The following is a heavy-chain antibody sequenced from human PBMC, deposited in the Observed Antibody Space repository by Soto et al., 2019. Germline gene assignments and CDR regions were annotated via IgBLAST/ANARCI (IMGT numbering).Heavy chain of an antibody. D-gene: IGHD2-15*01. Sequence: TSETLSLTCTVSGDSIRSYYWSWIRQPPGKGLEWIGYIYYSGSTNYNPSLKSRVTISVDTSKNQFSLKLTSVTAADTAVYYCAIVTAVAGYWGQGTLVTVSS. CDR1: GDSIRSYY. J-gene: IGHJ4*02. CDR2: IYYSGST. CDR3: AIVTAVAGY. V-gene: IGHV4-59*01.